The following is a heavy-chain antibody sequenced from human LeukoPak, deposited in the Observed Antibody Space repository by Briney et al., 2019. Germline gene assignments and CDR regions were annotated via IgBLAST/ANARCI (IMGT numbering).Heavy chain of an antibody. D-gene: IGHD6-19*01. V-gene: IGHV3-23*01. Sequence: GGSLRLSCAASGFTFSSYAMSWVRQAPGRGLEWVSAISGSGGSTYYADSVKGRFTISRDNSKNTLYLQMNSLRAEDTAVYYCANNPSGIAVAELPYWGQGTLVTVSS. CDR1: GFTFSSYA. CDR3: ANNPSGIAVAELPY. J-gene: IGHJ4*02. CDR2: ISGSGGST.